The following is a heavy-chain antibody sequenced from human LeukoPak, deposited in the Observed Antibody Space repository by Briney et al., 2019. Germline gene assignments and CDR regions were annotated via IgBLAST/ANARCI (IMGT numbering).Heavy chain of an antibody. CDR2: IYWDDDK. J-gene: IGHJ3*02. V-gene: IGHV2-5*02. CDR1: GFSLSTRGVG. CDR3: AHIGQGYVSFDI. D-gene: IGHD3/OR15-3a*01. Sequence: ESGPTLVNPTQTLTLTCTFSGFSLSTRGVGVGWIRQPPGKALDCLALIYWDDDKHYSPSLKTRLTITKDTSKNQVVLTVTNMDPVDTATYYCAHIGQGYVSFDIWGQGTMVTVSS.